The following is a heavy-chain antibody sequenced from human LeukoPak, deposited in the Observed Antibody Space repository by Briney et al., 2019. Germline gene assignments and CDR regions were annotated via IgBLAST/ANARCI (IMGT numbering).Heavy chain of an antibody. J-gene: IGHJ6*03. CDR1: GYTFTSYD. CDR2: MNPNSGNT. CDR3: ATTPPSTTYYYYYYMDV. D-gene: IGHD2-15*01. V-gene: IGHV1-8*03. Sequence: GASVKVSCKASGYTFTSYDINWVRQATGQGLEWLGWMNPNSGNTGYAQRFQGRVTITRHTSISTAYMELSSLRSEDTAVYYCATTPPSTTYYYYYYMDVWGKGTTVTVSS.